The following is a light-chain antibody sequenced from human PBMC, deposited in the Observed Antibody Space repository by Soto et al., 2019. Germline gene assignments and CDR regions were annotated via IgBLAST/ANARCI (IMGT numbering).Light chain of an antibody. CDR2: AAS. Sequence: DIQMTQSPSSVSASVGDRFTITCRASQGISSYLAWYQQKPGKAPKLLIYAASTLQSGVPSRFSGSGSGTDFTLTISSLQPEDFATYYCQQLNSYPPTFGGGTKVDI. V-gene: IGKV1-9*01. CDR3: QQLNSYPPT. CDR1: QGISSY. J-gene: IGKJ4*01.